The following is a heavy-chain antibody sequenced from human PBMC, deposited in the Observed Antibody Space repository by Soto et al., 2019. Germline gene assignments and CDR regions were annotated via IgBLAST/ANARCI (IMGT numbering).Heavy chain of an antibody. J-gene: IGHJ4*02. CDR1: GYTFTGQY. D-gene: IGHD2-2*01. Sequence: ASVKVSCKASGYTFTGQYIHWVRQAPGQGLEWMGWINPNSGGTNYAQKFQGWVTMTRDTSISTAYMELSRLRSDDTAVYYCARGYCSRTSCPFDYWGQGTLVTVSS. V-gene: IGHV1-2*04. CDR3: ARGYCSRTSCPFDY. CDR2: INPNSGGT.